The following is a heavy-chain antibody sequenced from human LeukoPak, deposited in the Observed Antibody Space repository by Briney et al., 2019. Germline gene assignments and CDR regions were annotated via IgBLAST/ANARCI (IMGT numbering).Heavy chain of an antibody. V-gene: IGHV3-11*04. CDR2: ISSSGSNI. CDR3: ARDGTYYYDSSGYFDY. CDR1: GFTFSDYY. D-gene: IGHD3-22*01. Sequence: GGSLRLSCAASGFTFSDYYMSWIRQAPGQGLEWVSYISSSGSNIYYADSVKGRFTISRDNSKNTLYLQMNSLRAEDTAVYYCARDGTYYYDSSGYFDYWGQGTLVTVSS. J-gene: IGHJ4*02.